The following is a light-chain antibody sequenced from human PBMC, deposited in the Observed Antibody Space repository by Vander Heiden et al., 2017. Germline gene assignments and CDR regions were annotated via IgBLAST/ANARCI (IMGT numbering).Light chain of an antibody. V-gene: IGLV2-14*03. CDR1: GTDINGRNY. J-gene: IGLJ3*02. Sequence: QAALAQPASVSGSPGQSITIPCTGIGTDINGRNYVPWYQQYPGKAPKLLLCDVFKRPSGVSHRCSGSVSDNTASLTISELQSEDEADYYCRSYTGGAGKSFTRGAGLRVFGEGTKLTVL. CDR2: DVF. CDR3: RSYTGGAGKSFTRGAGLRV.